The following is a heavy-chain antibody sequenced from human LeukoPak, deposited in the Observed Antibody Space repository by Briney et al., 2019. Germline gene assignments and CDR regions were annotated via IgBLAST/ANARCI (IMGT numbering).Heavy chain of an antibody. CDR3: ASFSGSYYDD. J-gene: IGHJ4*02. CDR1: GGSIRSYY. D-gene: IGHD1-26*01. Sequence: SETLSLTCTASGGSIRSYYWSWIRQPPGKGLEWIGYLYYSGITNYNPSLKSRVTISVDTSKNQFSLKLSSVTAADTAVYYCASFSGSYYDDWGQGTLVTVSS. V-gene: IGHV4-59*01. CDR2: LYYSGIT.